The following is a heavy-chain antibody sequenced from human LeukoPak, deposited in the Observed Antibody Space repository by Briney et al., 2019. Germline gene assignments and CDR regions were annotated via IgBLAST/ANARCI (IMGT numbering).Heavy chain of an antibody. CDR3: AKASHATSSGAFFYHFDS. CDR1: CFTFSSYA. Sequence: GGSLRLSYAASCFTFSSYAMRWDRQAPGKGVAWVETFSGGVTTTWHAASVKGRFTISRDNSKNTVHPKLNSLNAEDPAVYYFAKASHATSSGAFFYHFDSWGPGTLVTVSS. V-gene: IGHV3-23*01. J-gene: IGHJ4*02. CDR2: FSGGVTTT. D-gene: IGHD3-22*01.